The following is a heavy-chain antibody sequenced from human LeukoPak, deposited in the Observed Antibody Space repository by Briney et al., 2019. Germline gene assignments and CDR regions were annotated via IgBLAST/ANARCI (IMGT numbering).Heavy chain of an antibody. CDR1: GVSISSYH. J-gene: IGHJ4*02. D-gene: IGHD5-24*01. V-gene: IGHV4-59*01. CDR2: IYNSGST. Sequence: SETLSLTCTVSGVSISSYHWTWIRQPPGEGLEWIGHIYNSGSTNYNPSLRGRVTISLDMSKNQVSLKLNSVTAADTAMYYCARKDGDGWGQGTLVTVSS. CDR3: ARKDGDG.